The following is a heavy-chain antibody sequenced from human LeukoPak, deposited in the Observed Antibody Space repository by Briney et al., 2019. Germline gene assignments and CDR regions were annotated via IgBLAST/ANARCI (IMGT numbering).Heavy chain of an antibody. D-gene: IGHD3-22*01. Sequence: GESLTISCKGSGYIFTSYWIGWVRQMPGKGLEWMGIIYPGDSDTIYSPSFQGQVTISADKSISTAYLQWSSLKASDTAMYYCARLAKNYYDSSGYPDYWGQGTLVTVSS. J-gene: IGHJ4*02. CDR3: ARLAKNYYDSSGYPDY. V-gene: IGHV5-51*03. CDR1: GYIFTSYW. CDR2: IYPGDSDT.